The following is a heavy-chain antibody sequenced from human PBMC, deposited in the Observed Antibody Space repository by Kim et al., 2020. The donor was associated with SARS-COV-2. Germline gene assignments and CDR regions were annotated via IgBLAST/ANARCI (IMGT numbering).Heavy chain of an antibody. Sequence: ASVKVSCKASGYTFTSYGISWVRQAPGQGLEWMGWISAYNGNTNYAQKLQGRVTMTTDTSTSTAYMELRSLRSDDTAVYYCARGHCSGGSYYKLWPFDYWGQGTLVTVSS. J-gene: IGHJ4*02. CDR1: GYTFTSYG. CDR3: ARGHCSGGSYYKLWPFDY. D-gene: IGHD2-15*01. V-gene: IGHV1-18*04. CDR2: ISAYNGNT.